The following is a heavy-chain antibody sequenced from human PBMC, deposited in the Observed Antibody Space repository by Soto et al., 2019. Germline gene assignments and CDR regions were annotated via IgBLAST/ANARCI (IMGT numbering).Heavy chain of an antibody. CDR2: IIPIFGTA. V-gene: IGHV1-69*05. Sequence: SVKVSCKASGGTFSSYASRWVRQAPGQGLEWMGGIIPIFGTANYAQKFQGRVTMTTDTSTRTVYMELRSLKSDDTAVYYCARGGYYDNAWGKLSHYGLDVWGQGTSVTVSS. D-gene: IGHD3-16*01. CDR1: GGTFSSYA. CDR3: ARGGYYDNAWGKLSHYGLDV. J-gene: IGHJ6*02.